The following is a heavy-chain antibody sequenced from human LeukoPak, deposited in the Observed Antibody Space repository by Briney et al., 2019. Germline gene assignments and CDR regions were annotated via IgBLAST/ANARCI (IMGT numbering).Heavy chain of an antibody. V-gene: IGHV4-39*01. J-gene: IGHJ5*02. CDR1: GDSISTSNSY. Sequence: SETLSLTCTVSGDSISTSNSYWGWIRQPPGKGLEWIGSIYYSGNTYYNASLKSRVTISVDTSKNQFSLKFTSVTAADTTVYYCARQPKSCAPGIFITGKACWFDPWGQGTLVTVSP. CDR2: IYYSGNT. CDR3: ARQPKSCAPGIFITGKACWFDP. D-gene: IGHD3-10*01.